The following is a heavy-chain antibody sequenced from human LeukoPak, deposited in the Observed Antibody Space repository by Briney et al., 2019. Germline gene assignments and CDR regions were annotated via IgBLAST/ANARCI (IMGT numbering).Heavy chain of an antibody. CDR1: GFTFSSYG. CDR3: AKGGRGDSLLSPNIDY. J-gene: IGHJ4*02. Sequence: GGSLRLSCAASGFTFSSYGMHWVRQAPGKGLERVAVISYVGSNKYYVDFVKRRFIITRNNNNNQQHQQINQLRAEDKAVYYCAKGGRGDSLLSPNIDYWGQGTLVTVSS. CDR2: ISYVGSNK. D-gene: IGHD3-16*01. V-gene: IGHV3-30*02.